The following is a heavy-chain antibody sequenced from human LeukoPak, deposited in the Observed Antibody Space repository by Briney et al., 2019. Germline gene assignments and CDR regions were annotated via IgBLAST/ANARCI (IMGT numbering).Heavy chain of an antibody. V-gene: IGHV4-30-4*01. D-gene: IGHD1-26*01. CDR1: GGSISSGDYY. CDR2: IYYSGST. CDR3: ARAPVYSGTYFDY. Sequence: SETLSLTCTVSGGSISSGDYYWSWIRQPPGKGLEWIGYIYYSGSTYYIPSLKSRVTISVDTSKNQFSLKLSSVTAADTAVYYYARAPVYSGTYFDYWGQGTLVTVSS. J-gene: IGHJ4*02.